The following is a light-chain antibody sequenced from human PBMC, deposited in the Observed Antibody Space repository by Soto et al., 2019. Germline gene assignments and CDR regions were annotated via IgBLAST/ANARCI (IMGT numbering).Light chain of an antibody. J-gene: IGKJ1*01. CDR3: QQYINRGT. CDR2: KAS. Sequence: DIQMTQSPSTLSASVGDRVTITCRASQSISTWLAWYQQKPGKAPKLLIYKASSLESGVPSRFSGSGSGTEFTLTISSLQPDDSATYYCQQYINRGTFGQGTKVEIK. V-gene: IGKV1-5*03. CDR1: QSISTW.